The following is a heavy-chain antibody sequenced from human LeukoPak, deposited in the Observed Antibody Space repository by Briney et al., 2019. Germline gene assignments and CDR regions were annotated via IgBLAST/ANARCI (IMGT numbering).Heavy chain of an antibody. CDR3: AKEGGIVVVPATILYFDF. D-gene: IGHD2-2*02. V-gene: IGHV3-23*01. Sequence: PGGSLRLSCAASGFTFSNYAMSWVRQAPGKGREWVSTLSTGGSSTYYADSVKGRFTISRDNSKNTLYLQMNSLRAEDTAVYHCAKEGGIVVVPATILYFDFWGQGTLVTVSS. CDR2: LSTGGSST. J-gene: IGHJ4*02. CDR1: GFTFSNYA.